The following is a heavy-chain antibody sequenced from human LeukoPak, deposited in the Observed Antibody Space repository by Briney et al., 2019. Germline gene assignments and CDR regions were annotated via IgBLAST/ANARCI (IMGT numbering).Heavy chain of an antibody. CDR2: INPHSGGT. D-gene: IGHD5-18*01. J-gene: IGHJ5*02. CDR1: GYTFTSYY. CDR3: AREGGSSYGYAYH. V-gene: IGHV1-2*07. Sequence: AASVKVSCKASGYTFTSYYMHWVGQAPGQGLEWMGWINPHSGGTNYAHKFQGRVTMTRDTSISTAYMELSSLRSDDTAVYYCAREGGSSYGYAYHWGQGTLVTVSS.